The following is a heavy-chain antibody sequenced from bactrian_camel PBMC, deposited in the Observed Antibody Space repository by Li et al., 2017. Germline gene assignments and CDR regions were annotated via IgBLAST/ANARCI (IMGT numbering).Heavy chain of an antibody. CDR3: TTGTDLAS. J-gene: IGHJ6*01. CDR1: GYTRRSGC. Sequence: HVQLVESGGGSVQAGGSLSLSCATRGYTRRSGCLAWFRQVPGKEREMVAQIQDDGAKHYDSTAEGRFTISRDNAKNTVYLQMNSLKSEDTGLYYCTTGTDLASWGQGTQVTVS. D-gene: IGHD7*01. V-gene: IGHV3S53*01. CDR2: IQDDGAK.